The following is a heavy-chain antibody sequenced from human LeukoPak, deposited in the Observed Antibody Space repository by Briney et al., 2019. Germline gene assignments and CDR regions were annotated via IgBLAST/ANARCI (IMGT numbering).Heavy chain of an antibody. CDR3: ARDGGSDWYDP. CDR1: GFSVSDYW. Sequence: GGSLRLSCAASGFSVSDYWMTWVRQAPGKELEWVANIKQDGSEKTYVDSVKGRSTISRDNAKNSLYLQMNSLRVEDTAMYYCARDGGSDWYDPWGQWTLVTVFS. V-gene: IGHV3-7*01. CDR2: IKQDGSEK. J-gene: IGHJ5*02. D-gene: IGHD3-16*01.